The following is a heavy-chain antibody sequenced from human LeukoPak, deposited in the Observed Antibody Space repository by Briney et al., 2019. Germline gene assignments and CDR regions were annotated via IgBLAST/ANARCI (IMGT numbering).Heavy chain of an antibody. J-gene: IGHJ5*02. Sequence: PVKVSCKASGGTFSSYAISWVRQAPGQGLEWMGRIIPILGIANYAQKFQGRVTITADKSTSTAYMELSSLRSEDTAVYYCARDRELELIDPWGQGTLVTVSS. D-gene: IGHD1-7*01. CDR3: ARDRELELIDP. CDR1: GGTFSSYA. V-gene: IGHV1-69*04. CDR2: IIPILGIA.